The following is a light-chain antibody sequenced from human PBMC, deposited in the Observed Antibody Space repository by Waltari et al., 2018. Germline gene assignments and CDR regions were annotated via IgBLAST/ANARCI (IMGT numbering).Light chain of an antibody. CDR3: QQYGRQRA. CDR2: GAS. CDR1: QSVSSSY. J-gene: IGKJ4*01. Sequence: EIVLTQSPGTLSLSPGERATLSCRASQSVSSSYLAWYQQKPGQAPRLLIYGASSRATGIPDRFSGSGSGTDFTLTISRLEPEDFAVYYCQQYGRQRAFGGGTKVEIK. V-gene: IGKV3-20*01.